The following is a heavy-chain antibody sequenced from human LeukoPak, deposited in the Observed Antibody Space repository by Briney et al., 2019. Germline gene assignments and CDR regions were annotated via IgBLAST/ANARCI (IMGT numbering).Heavy chain of an antibody. D-gene: IGHD3-22*01. CDR3: AKATYCYDSSGYYSDY. Sequence: GGSLRLSCAASGFTFSTYAMTWVRQAPGKGLEWVSGISAGGDRTYYADSVKGRFTISRDNSKNTLYLQMNSLRAEDTAVYYCAKATYCYDSSGYYSDYWGQGTLVTVSS. V-gene: IGHV3-23*01. J-gene: IGHJ4*02. CDR2: ISAGGDRT. CDR1: GFTFSTYA.